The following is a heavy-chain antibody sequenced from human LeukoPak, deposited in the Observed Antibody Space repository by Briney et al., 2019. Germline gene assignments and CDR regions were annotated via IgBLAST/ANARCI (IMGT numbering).Heavy chain of an antibody. J-gene: IGHJ4*02. CDR2: ISSSSSYI. V-gene: IGHV3-21*01. Sequence: GGSLRLSCAASGFTLSSYSMNWVRQAPGKGLEWVSSISSSSSYIYYADSVKGRFTISRDNAKNSLYLQMNSLRAEDTAVYYCARAGLDVWGSYRYTPDYWGQGTLVTVSS. D-gene: IGHD3-16*02. CDR1: GFTLSSYS. CDR3: ARAGLDVWGSYRYTPDY.